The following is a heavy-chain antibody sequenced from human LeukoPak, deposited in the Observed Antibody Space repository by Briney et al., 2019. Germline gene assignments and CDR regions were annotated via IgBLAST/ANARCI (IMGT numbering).Heavy chain of an antibody. V-gene: IGHV3-30*02. Sequence: GGALTLSCAASGFTFSSYGMHWVRQAPAKELEGVAFVRYYGSNKYYVHSVKGRFTISRDNSNNTLSLQMNSLRAEDTAVYYCASDTGFYDSSGYYPFDYWGQGTLVTVSS. CDR2: VRYYGSNK. CDR1: GFTFSSYG. D-gene: IGHD3-22*01. J-gene: IGHJ4*02. CDR3: ASDTGFYDSSGYYPFDY.